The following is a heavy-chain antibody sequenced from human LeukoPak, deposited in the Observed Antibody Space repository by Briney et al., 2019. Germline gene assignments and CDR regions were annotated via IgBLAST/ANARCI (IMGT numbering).Heavy chain of an antibody. V-gene: IGHV3-21*01. CDR2: ISSSSNYI. CDR3: ARGDTAMVPCY. Sequence: PWGSLRLFCATSGFTFRTYSMKWVRQAPGEGLEWVSSISSSSNYIYYADSVKGRFTISRDNAKNSLYLQMNSLRAEDTAVYYCARGDTAMVPCYWGQGTLVTVSS. J-gene: IGHJ4*02. D-gene: IGHD5-18*01. CDR1: GFTFRTYS.